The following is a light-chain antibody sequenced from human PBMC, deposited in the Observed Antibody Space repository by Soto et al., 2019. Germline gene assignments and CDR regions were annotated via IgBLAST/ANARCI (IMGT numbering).Light chain of an antibody. V-gene: IGKV1-39*01. J-gene: IGKJ4*01. Sequence: DIQMTQSPSSPSASVGDRVIITCRASQSISTYLNWYQQKPGKAPKLLIYAASGLQSGVPSRFSGSGSGTDFTLTINSLQPEDFATYYCQQSYSTPFPFGGGTKVEIK. CDR3: QQSYSTPFP. CDR2: AAS. CDR1: QSISTY.